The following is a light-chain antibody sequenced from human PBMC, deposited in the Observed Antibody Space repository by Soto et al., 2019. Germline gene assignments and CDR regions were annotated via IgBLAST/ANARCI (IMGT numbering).Light chain of an antibody. V-gene: IGKV1-33*01. CDR1: QDISNY. CDR3: QQYDNLPLI. Sequence: DIQMTQSQSSLSASVGDRVTITCQASQDISNYLNWYQQKPGKAPKLLIYDASSLETGVPSRFSGSGSGTDFTLTISSLQPEDFATYYCQQYDNLPLIFGQVTRLEIK. CDR2: DAS. J-gene: IGKJ5*01.